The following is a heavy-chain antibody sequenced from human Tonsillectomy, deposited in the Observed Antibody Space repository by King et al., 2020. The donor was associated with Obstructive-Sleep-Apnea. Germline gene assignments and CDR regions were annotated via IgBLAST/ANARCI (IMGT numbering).Heavy chain of an antibody. Sequence: VQLQESGPGLVKPSETLSLTCTVSGGSISSYYWSWIRQPPGKGLEWIGYIYYSGSTNYNPSLKSRVTISVDTSKNQFSLKLSSVTAADTAVYYCARDRAYYDSSGYFWVFDYWGQGTLVTVSS. J-gene: IGHJ4*02. CDR3: ARDRAYYDSSGYFWVFDY. D-gene: IGHD3-22*01. CDR2: IYYSGST. V-gene: IGHV4-59*01. CDR1: GGSISSYY.